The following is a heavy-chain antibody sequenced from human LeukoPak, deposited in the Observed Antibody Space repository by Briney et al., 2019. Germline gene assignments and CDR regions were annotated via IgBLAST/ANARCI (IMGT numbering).Heavy chain of an antibody. V-gene: IGHV3-66*01. Sequence: GGSLRPSCAASVFTVKKEYIYWVPQGPARGLECVSLIYADGRTFYADSVKGRFTISRDNSRNTLDLQMDSLRAEDTAVYFCVRSVLSWGQGTRVTVSS. CDR2: IYADGRT. J-gene: IGHJ5*02. D-gene: IGHD4/OR15-4a*01. CDR3: VRSVLS. CDR1: VFTVKKEY.